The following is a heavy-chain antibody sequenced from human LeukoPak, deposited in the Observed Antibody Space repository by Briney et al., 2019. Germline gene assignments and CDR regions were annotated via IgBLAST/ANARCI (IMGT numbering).Heavy chain of an antibody. CDR3: ARSLPPAMFSLDY. CDR1: GGSIDSYY. CDR2: IYYSGST. Sequence: SETLSLTCTISGGSIDSYYWSWIRQPPGKRLEWIGYIYYSGSTNYNPSLKTRVPISVDTSKNQFSLKLTSVTAADTAVYYCARSLPPAMFSLDYWGQGTLVTVSS. D-gene: IGHD2-2*01. J-gene: IGHJ4*02. V-gene: IGHV4-59*01.